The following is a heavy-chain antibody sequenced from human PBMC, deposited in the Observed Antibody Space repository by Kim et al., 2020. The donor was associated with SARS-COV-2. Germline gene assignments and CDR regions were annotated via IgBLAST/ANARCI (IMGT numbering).Heavy chain of an antibody. V-gene: IGHV3-21*01. D-gene: IGHD3-10*01. J-gene: IGHJ4*02. Sequence: SVKGRFTISRDNTKTSLYLQINSLRAEDTAVYYCARAPYGSGSYYNYYFDYWGQGTLVTVSS. CDR3: ARAPYGSGSYYNYYFDY.